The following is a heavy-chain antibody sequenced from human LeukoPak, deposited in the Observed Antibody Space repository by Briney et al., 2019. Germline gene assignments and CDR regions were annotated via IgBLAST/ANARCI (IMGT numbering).Heavy chain of an antibody. CDR2: ISSSSRYI. Sequence: GGSLRLSCAASGFTFSSYSMNWVRQAPGKGLEWVSSISSSSRYIFYADSVKGRFTIPRQNAKNALYLQMNTLIAEDTAAYYCARDRGYCSGGSCYPYYFYGMDVWGQGTTVTVS. CDR3: ARDRGYCSGGSCYPYYFYGMDV. D-gene: IGHD2-15*01. CDR1: GFTFSSYS. V-gene: IGHV3-21*01. J-gene: IGHJ6*02.